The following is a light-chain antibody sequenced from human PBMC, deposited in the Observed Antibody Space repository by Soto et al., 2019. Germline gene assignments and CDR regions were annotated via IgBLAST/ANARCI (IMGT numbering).Light chain of an antibody. J-gene: IGKJ1*01. V-gene: IGKV3-11*01. CDR3: QQRSDWPPT. Sequence: EIGLNKSPATLSLSTGERATLSCRASHTVGSYLAWFQQTPGQAPRLLIYDTSNRAAGIPDRFRGSGSGTDFTLSISSLETEDFAIYYCQQRSDWPPTFGQGSKVDIK. CDR2: DTS. CDR1: HTVGSY.